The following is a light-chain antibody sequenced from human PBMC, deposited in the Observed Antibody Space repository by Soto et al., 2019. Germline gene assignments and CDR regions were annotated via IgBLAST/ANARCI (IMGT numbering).Light chain of an antibody. CDR3: QQRSNWPPWT. V-gene: IGKV3-15*01. Sequence: EIVMTQSPATLSVSPGERATLSCRASQRVSRNLAWYQQKPGQAPRLLIYDASTRATGIPDRFSGSGSETEFTLTISSLQSEDYAIDYCQQRSNWPPWTFGQVTKVDIK. CDR1: QRVSRN. J-gene: IGKJ1*01. CDR2: DAS.